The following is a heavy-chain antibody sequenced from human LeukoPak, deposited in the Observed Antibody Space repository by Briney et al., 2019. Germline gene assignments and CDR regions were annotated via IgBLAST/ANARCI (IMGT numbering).Heavy chain of an antibody. D-gene: IGHD3-3*02. J-gene: IGHJ6*04. Sequence: GGSLRLSCAASGFTVSSNYMSWVRQAPGKGLEWVSAISGSGGSTYYADSVKGRVTISRDNSKNTLYLQMNSLRAEDTAVYYCAKGGLVSSGMDVWGKGTTVTVSS. CDR2: ISGSGGST. CDR1: GFTVSSNY. CDR3: AKGGLVSSGMDV. V-gene: IGHV3-23*01.